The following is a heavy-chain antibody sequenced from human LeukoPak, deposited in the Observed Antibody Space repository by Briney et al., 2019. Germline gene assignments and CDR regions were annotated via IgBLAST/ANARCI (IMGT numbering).Heavy chain of an antibody. CDR3: ARDGYDILTGYPYYGMDV. V-gene: IGHV3-21*01. Sequence: GGSLRLSCAASGFTFSSYSMNWVRQAPGKGLEWVSSISSSSSYIYYADSVKGRFTISRDNAKNSLYLQMNSLRAEGTAVYYCARDGYDILTGYPYYGMDVWGQGTTVTVSS. J-gene: IGHJ6*02. CDR1: GFTFSSYS. CDR2: ISSSSSYI. D-gene: IGHD3-9*01.